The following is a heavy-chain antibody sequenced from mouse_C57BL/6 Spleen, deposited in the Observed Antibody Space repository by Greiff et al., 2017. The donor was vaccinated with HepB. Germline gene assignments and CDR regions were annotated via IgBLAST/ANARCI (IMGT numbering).Heavy chain of an antibody. Sequence: EVMLVESGEGLVKPGGSLKLSCAASGFTFSSYAMSWVRQTPEKRLEWVAYISSGGDYIYYADTVKGRFTISRDNARNTLYLQMSSLKSEDTAMYYCTRGYYGSSHFDYWGQGTTLTVSS. J-gene: IGHJ2*01. D-gene: IGHD1-1*01. CDR2: ISSGGDYI. V-gene: IGHV5-9-1*02. CDR1: GFTFSSYA. CDR3: TRGYYGSSHFDY.